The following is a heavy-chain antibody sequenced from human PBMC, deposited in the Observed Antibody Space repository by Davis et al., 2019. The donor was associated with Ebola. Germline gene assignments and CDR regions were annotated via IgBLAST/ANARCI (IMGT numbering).Heavy chain of an antibody. CDR1: GYNFTSYF. J-gene: IGHJ4*02. CDR2: VTTYNGDT. Sequence: ASVKVSCKTSGYNFTSYFINWVRQAPGQGLEWMGWVTTYNGDTNYAQKFQGRVTMTTDTSTSTAYMELRSLRSDDTAVYYCARGGGSTQSGIDYWGQGILVTVSS. CDR3: ARGGGSTQSGIDY. D-gene: IGHD3-10*01. V-gene: IGHV1-18*04.